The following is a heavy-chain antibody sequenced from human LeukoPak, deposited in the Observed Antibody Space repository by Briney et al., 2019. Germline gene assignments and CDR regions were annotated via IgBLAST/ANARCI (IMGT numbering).Heavy chain of an antibody. CDR3: ARRSVTTQYFDL. V-gene: IGHV4-39*01. J-gene: IGHJ2*01. CDR1: GGSISSSSYY. CDR2: IYYSGST. Sequence: SETLSLTCTVSGGSISSSSYYWGWIRQPPGKGLEWIGSIYYSGSTYYNPSLKSRVTISVDTSKNQFSLKLSSVTAADTAVYYCARRSVTTQYFDLWGRGTLVAVSS. D-gene: IGHD4-17*01.